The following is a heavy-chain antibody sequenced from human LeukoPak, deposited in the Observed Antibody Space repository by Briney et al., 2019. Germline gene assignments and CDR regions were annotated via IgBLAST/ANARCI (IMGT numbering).Heavy chain of an antibody. J-gene: IGHJ4*02. CDR3: ARDLRPDY. CDR1: GLTFSSYA. CDR2: ISYDGSNK. Sequence: GGSLRLSCAASGLTFSSYAMHWVRQAPGKGLEWVAVISYDGSNKHYADSVKGRFTISRDNSKNTLYLQMNSLRAEDTAVYYCARDLRPDYWGQGTLVTVSS. V-gene: IGHV3-30*04.